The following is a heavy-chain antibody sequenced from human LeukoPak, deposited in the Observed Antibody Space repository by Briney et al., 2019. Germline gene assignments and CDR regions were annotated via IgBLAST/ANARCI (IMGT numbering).Heavy chain of an antibody. CDR1: GFTFSMYS. CDR2: ISSSSSEI. Sequence: GGSLRLSCAASGFTFSMYSMNWVRQAPGQGLEWISYISSSSSEIYYADSVKGRLTISRDNAKNSLYLQMNSLRAEDTAVYYCAREEIFGVVKYYYYYMDVWGKGTTVTVSS. J-gene: IGHJ6*03. CDR3: AREEIFGVVKYYYYYMDV. V-gene: IGHV3-21*05. D-gene: IGHD3-3*01.